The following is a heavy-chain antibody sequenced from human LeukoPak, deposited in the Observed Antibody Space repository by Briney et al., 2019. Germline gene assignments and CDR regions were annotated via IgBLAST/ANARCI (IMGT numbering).Heavy chain of an antibody. D-gene: IGHD3-3*01. Sequence: PGGSLRLSCAASGFTFSSYAMSWVRQAPGKGLEWVSAISGSGGSTYYADSVKGRFTISRDNAKNSLYLQMNSLRDEDTAVYYCARDPYYDFWSGYLTSAYYYGMDVWGQGTTVTVSS. CDR1: GFTFSSYA. J-gene: IGHJ6*02. V-gene: IGHV3-23*01. CDR2: ISGSGGST. CDR3: ARDPYYDFWSGYLTSAYYYGMDV.